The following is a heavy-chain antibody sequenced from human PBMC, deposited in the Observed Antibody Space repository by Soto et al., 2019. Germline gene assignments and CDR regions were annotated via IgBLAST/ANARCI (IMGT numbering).Heavy chain of an antibody. CDR3: ATSERRNNWFDP. CDR2: MNPNRGNT. Sequence: ASVKVSCKXSGYTFTSYDINWVRQATGQGLEWMGWMNPNRGNTGYAQKLQGRVTMTRNTSISTAYMELSSLRSEDTAVYYCATSERRNNWFDPWGQGTLVTVSS. V-gene: IGHV1-8*01. J-gene: IGHJ5*02. CDR1: GYTFTSYD.